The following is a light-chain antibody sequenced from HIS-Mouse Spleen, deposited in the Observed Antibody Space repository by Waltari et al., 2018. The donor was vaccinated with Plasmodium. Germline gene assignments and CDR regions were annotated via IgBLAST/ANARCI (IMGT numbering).Light chain of an antibody. J-gene: IGLJ2*01. Sequence: SYELTQPPSVSVSPGQTARITCSGDALPKQYAYWYQQQPGQAPVLVIYKDSERPSGIPERVSGSRSGTTVTLTISGVQAEDEADYYCQSADSSGTYRVFGGGTKLTVL. V-gene: IGLV3-25*03. CDR3: QSADSSGTYRV. CDR1: ALPKQY. CDR2: KDS.